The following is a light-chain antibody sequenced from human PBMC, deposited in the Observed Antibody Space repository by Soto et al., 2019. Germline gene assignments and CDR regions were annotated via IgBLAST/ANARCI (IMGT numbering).Light chain of an antibody. CDR2: YDS. Sequence: SYELTQPPSVSVAPGKTARITCGGNNIGSKSVHWYQQKPDQAPVLVIYYDSDRPSGIPERFSGSNSGNTATLTISRVEAGDEADYYCQVWESSSEVFGTGTKVPVL. V-gene: IGLV3-21*01. CDR3: QVWESSSEV. J-gene: IGLJ1*01. CDR1: NIGSKS.